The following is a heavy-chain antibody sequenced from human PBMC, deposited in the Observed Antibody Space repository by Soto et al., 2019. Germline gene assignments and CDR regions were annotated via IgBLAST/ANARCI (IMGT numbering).Heavy chain of an antibody. Sequence: PGGSLGLSCAASGVTFSSDGMSWVRQAPGKGLEWVSAISGGGGSTYYADSVKGRFTISRDNSKNTLYLQMNSLRAEDTAVYYCAKKYFEMGARFDYWAQGTLVTVSS. J-gene: IGHJ4*01. CDR3: AKKYFEMGARFDY. CDR2: ISGGGGST. D-gene: IGHD1-26*01. CDR1: GVTFSSDG. V-gene: IGHV3-23*01.